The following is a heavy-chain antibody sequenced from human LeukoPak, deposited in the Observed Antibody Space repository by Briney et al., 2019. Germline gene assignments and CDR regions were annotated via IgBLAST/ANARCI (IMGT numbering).Heavy chain of an antibody. CDR1: GFTFSSYG. V-gene: IGHV3-33*08. D-gene: IGHD6-13*01. J-gene: IGHJ4*02. CDR3: VAAGPSYYFDY. CDR2: IWYGGSNK. Sequence: PGGSLRLSCAASGFTFSSYGMHWVRQAPGKGLEWVAVIWYGGSNKYYADSVKGRFTISRDNSKNTLYLQMNSLRAEDTAVYYCVAAGPSYYFDYWGQGTLVSVSS.